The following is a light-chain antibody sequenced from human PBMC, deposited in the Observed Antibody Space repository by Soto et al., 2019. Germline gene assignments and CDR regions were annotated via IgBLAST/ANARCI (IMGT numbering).Light chain of an antibody. Sequence: QSALTQPASVSRSPGPSITISCTGTSSEVGGYNYVSWYQQHPGKAPKLMIYDVSNRPSGVSNRFSGSKSGNTASLTISGLQAEDEADYYCSSYTSSSTPVFGTGTKLTVL. V-gene: IGLV2-14*01. CDR1: SSEVGGYNY. CDR3: SSYTSSSTPV. J-gene: IGLJ1*01. CDR2: DVS.